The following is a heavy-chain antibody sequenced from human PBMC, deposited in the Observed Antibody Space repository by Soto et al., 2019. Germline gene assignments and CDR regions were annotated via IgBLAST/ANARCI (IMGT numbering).Heavy chain of an antibody. CDR3: ASQAYYGSGSYSWFDP. Sequence: SGTGSLACTVSGGSIGSSSYYWGLIGQPPRKGLEWVGSIYDSVSAYYNPSLNRQGAVAVDTSNNQFSLRLSSVTAADTALYYCASQAYYGSGSYSWFDPWGQGTLVTVSS. J-gene: IGHJ5*02. CDR2: IYDSVSA. V-gene: IGHV4-39*01. CDR1: GGSIGSSSYY. D-gene: IGHD3-10*01.